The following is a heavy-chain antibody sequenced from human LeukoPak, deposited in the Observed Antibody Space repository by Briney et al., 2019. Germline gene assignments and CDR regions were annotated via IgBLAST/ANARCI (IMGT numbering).Heavy chain of an antibody. Sequence: ASVKVSCKASGYTFTGYYMHGVRQAPGQGLEWMGWINPNSGGTNYAQKFQGRVTMTRDTSISTAYMELSRLRSDDTAVYYCARDRAVLRAFDIWGQGTMVTVSS. CDR3: ARDRAVLRAFDI. J-gene: IGHJ3*02. CDR1: GYTFTGYY. D-gene: IGHD6-19*01. V-gene: IGHV1-2*02. CDR2: INPNSGGT.